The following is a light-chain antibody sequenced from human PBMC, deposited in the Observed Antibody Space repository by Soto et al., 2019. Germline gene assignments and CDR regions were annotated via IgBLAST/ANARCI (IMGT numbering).Light chain of an antibody. CDR3: SSYTSSSTYV. CDR2: DVS. CDR1: SSDVGGYNY. V-gene: IGLV2-14*01. Sequence: QSALIQPASVSGSPGQSITISCTGTSSDVGGYNYVSWYQQHPGKAPKLMIYDVSNRPSGVSARFSGSKSGNTASLTISGLQAEDEADYYCSSYTSSSTYVFGTGTKVTVL. J-gene: IGLJ1*01.